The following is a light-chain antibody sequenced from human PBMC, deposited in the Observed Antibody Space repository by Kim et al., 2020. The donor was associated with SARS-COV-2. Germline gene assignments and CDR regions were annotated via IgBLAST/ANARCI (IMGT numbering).Light chain of an antibody. CDR2: QDS. CDR3: QAWDSSTRV. V-gene: IGLV3-1*01. CDR1: KLGDKY. J-gene: IGLJ2*01. Sequence: SYELTLPPSVSVSPGQTDSITCSGDKLGDKYACWYQQKPGQSPVLVIYQDSKRPSGIPERFSGSNSGNTATLTISGTQAMDEADYYCQAWDSSTRVFGGGTQLTVL.